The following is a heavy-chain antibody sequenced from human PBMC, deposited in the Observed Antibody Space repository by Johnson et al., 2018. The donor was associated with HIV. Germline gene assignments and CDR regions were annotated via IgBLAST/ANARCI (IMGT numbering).Heavy chain of an antibody. CDR1: GFTFDDYG. D-gene: IGHD1-7*01. CDR2: LSWNSISI. Sequence: VQLVESGGGVVRPGGSLRLSCAASGFTFDDYGMSWVRQAPGKGLEWVSGLSWNSISIRYADSVKGRFTISRDNAKNSLYLQMNSLRVEDTALYYCAKDRELLELSHAFDIWGQGTMVTVSS. V-gene: IGHV3-9*01. CDR3: AKDRELLELSHAFDI. J-gene: IGHJ3*02.